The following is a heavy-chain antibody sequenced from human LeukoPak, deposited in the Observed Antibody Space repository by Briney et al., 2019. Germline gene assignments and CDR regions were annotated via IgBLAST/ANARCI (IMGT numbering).Heavy chain of an antibody. CDR2: ISYDGSNK. CDR3: ARDLRRQQLRFGLDY. Sequence: GGSLRLSCAASGFTFSSYAMHWVRQAPGKGLEWVAVISYDGSNKYYADSVKGRFTISRDNSKNTLYLQMNSLRAEDTAVYYCARDLRRQQLRFGLDYWGQGTLVTVSS. CDR1: GFTFSSYA. V-gene: IGHV3-30-3*01. J-gene: IGHJ4*02. D-gene: IGHD6-13*01.